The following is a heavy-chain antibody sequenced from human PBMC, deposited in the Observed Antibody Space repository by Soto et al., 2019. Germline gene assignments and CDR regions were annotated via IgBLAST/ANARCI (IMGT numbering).Heavy chain of an antibody. CDR3: ARVLPYCSGGSCYGGAFGY. CDR2: ISAYNGNT. J-gene: IGHJ4*02. CDR1: GYTFTSYG. Sequence: ASVKVYCQASGYTFTSYGISWVRQAPGQGLEWMGWISAYNGNTNYAQKLQGRVTMTTDTSTSTAYMELRSLRSDDTAVYYCARVLPYCSGGSCYGGAFGYLGQGTLVTVSS. V-gene: IGHV1-18*01. D-gene: IGHD2-15*01.